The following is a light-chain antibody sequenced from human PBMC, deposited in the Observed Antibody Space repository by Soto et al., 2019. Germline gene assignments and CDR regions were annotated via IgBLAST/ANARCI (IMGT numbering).Light chain of an antibody. CDR2: GAS. CDR3: QQCKDWPLT. CDR1: QSVSIN. V-gene: IGKV3-15*01. J-gene: IGKJ4*01. Sequence: EIELTQSPATLSLSPGERATLSCRASQSVSINLAWFQQKPGQAPRLLIYGASTRATGIPARFSGSGSGTEFTLTISSLQSEDFAVYYCQQCKDWPLTFGGGTKVDIK.